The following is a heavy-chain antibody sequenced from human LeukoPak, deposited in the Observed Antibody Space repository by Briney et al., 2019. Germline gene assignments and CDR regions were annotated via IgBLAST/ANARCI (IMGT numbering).Heavy chain of an antibody. Sequence: GSSVKVSCKASGGTFSSYAISWVRQAPGQGLEWMGGIIPIFGTASYAQKFQGRVTITADKSTSTAYMELSSLRSEDTAVYYCARGNPDYGDYLLNWYFDLWGRGTLVTVSS. J-gene: IGHJ2*01. V-gene: IGHV1-69*06. CDR2: IIPIFGTA. CDR1: GGTFSSYA. CDR3: ARGNPDYGDYLLNWYFDL. D-gene: IGHD4-17*01.